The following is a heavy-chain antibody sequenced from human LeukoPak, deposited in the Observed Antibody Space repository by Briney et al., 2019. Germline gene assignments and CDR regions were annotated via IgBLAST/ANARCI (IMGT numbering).Heavy chain of an antibody. Sequence: GSLRLSWAASGYAMSSNSIAWGRKTQGKGLEWVSGISGSGDSTFYADSVKGRVTISRDNSRNTLYLRMSSLRPEDTAVNYCTKWSGFGDHWGEGTLVTVSS. CDR2: ISGSGDST. D-gene: IGHD3-10*01. V-gene: IGHV3-23*01. CDR3: TKWSGFGDH. CDR1: GYAMSSNS. J-gene: IGHJ4*02.